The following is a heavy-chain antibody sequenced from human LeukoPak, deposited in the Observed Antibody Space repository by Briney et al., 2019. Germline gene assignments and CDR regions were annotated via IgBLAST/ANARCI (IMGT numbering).Heavy chain of an antibody. D-gene: IGHD3-9*01. CDR2: ISSDGSNK. J-gene: IGHJ4*02. CDR1: GFTFSSYA. CDR3: VAYYDILTGYKY. V-gene: IGHV3-30*14. Sequence: GRSLRLSCAASGFTFSSYAMHWVRQAPGKGLEWVAVISSDGSNKYYADSMKGRFTISRDNSKNTLYLQMNSLRAEDTAVYYCVAYYDILTGYKYWGQGTLVTVSS.